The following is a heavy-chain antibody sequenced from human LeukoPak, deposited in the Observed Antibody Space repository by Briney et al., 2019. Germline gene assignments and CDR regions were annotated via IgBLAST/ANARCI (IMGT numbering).Heavy chain of an antibody. V-gene: IGHV1-2*02. CDR2: INPNSGGT. D-gene: IGHD2-8*01. Sequence: ASVKVSCKASGYTFTGYYMHWVRQAPGQGLEWMGWINPNSGGTNYAQKFQGRVTMTRDTSISTAYMELSRLRSDDTAVYYCARDFVLMVYAMPGGAFDIWGQGTMVTVSS. CDR1: GYTFTGYY. J-gene: IGHJ3*02. CDR3: ARDFVLMVYAMPGGAFDI.